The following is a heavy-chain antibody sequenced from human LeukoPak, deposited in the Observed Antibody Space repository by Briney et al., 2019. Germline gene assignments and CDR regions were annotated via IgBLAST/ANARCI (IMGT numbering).Heavy chain of an antibody. J-gene: IGHJ4*02. Sequence: GGSLRLSCAASGFTLTNYVWTWIRQAPGKGLEWVSTISSSGGSTYHADSVKGRFTISRDNSNKILYLQMHSLRAEDTAVYYCAKGVGGSSGWYYFDYWGQGALVTVSS. CDR1: GFTLTNYV. V-gene: IGHV3-23*01. CDR3: AKGVGGSSGWYYFDY. D-gene: IGHD6-19*01. CDR2: ISSSGGST.